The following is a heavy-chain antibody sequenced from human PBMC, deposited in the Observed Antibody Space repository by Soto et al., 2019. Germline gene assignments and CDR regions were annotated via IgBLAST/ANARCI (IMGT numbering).Heavy chain of an antibody. CDR1: GYTFTSYG. CDR2: ISAYNGNT. J-gene: IGHJ6*02. D-gene: IGHD6-13*01. Sequence: EASVKVSCKASGYTFTSYGISWVRQAPGQGLEWMGWISAYNGNTNYAQKLQGRVTMTTDTSTSTAYMELRSLRSDDTAVYYCARDKKYSSSWQGRGYYYYGMDVWGQGTTVTVS. CDR3: ARDKKYSSSWQGRGYYYYGMDV. V-gene: IGHV1-18*04.